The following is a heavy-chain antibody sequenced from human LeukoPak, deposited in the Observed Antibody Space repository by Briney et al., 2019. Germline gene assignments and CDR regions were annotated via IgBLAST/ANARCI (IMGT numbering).Heavy chain of an antibody. CDR1: GGSISSYY. D-gene: IGHD3-9*01. CDR2: IYYSGST. CDR3: ASSYYDILTGYTHFDY. V-gene: IGHV4-59*08. Sequence: PSETLSLTCTVSGGSISSYYWSWIRQPPGKGLEGIGYIYYSGSTNYNPSLKSRVTISVDTSKNQFSLELSSVTTADTAVYYSASSYYDILTGYTHFDYWGQGTLGTVSS. J-gene: IGHJ4*02.